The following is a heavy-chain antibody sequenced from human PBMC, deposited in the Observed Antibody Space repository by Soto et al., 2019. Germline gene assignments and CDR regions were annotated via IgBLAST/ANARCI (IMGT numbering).Heavy chain of an antibody. CDR2: ISAYNGNT. D-gene: IGHD2-2*03. J-gene: IGHJ6*02. CDR1: GYTFTSYG. V-gene: IGHV1-18*01. CDR3: ARDGYCSSTSCHPYYYYGMDV. Sequence: ASVKVSCKASGYTFTSYGISWVRQAPGQGLEWMGWISAYNGNTNYAQKLQGRVTMTTDTSTSTAYMELRSLRSDDTAVYYCARDGYCSSTSCHPYYYYGMDVWGQGTTVTVSS.